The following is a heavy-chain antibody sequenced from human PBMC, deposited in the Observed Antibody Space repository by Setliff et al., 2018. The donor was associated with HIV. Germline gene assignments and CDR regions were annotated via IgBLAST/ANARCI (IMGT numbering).Heavy chain of an antibody. J-gene: IGHJ3*02. D-gene: IGHD5-12*01. Sequence: PSETLSLTCTVPAGAIRSYYWSWIRQSPGKGLEWIGYIFYGGNANYSPSLKGRVTMSLDTSRNQFSLKLTSVTAADTAVYYRASTGHIEIDPLQPFEIWGQGTMVTVSS. V-gene: IGHV4-59*12. CDR2: IFYGGNA. CDR1: AGAIRSYY. CDR3: ASTGHIEIDPLQPFEI.